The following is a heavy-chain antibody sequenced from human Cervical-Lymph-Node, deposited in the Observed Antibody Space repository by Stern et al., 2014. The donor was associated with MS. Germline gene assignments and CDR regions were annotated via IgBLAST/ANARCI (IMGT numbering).Heavy chain of an antibody. CDR1: GFTFSSYS. D-gene: IGHD6-13*01. V-gene: IGHV3-21*01. J-gene: IGHJ4*02. CDR2: ISSSSSYI. CDR3: ARVPNSSSWYYFDY. Sequence: EVQLVESGGGLVKPGGSLRLSCAASGFTFSSYSMNWVRQAPGKGLEWVSSISSSSSYIYYADSVKGRFTISRDNAKNSLYLQMNSLRAEDTAVYYCARVPNSSSWYYFDYWGQGTLVTVSS.